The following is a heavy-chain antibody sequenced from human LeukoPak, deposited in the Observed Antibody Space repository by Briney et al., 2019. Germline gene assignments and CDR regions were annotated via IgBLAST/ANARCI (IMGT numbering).Heavy chain of an antibody. Sequence: SGPTLVKPTQTLTLTCTFSGFSLSTSGGAVGWVRQPPGKALEWLALIYWDDDKRYSPSLKSRLTVTKDTSKNQVVLTMTNMDPVDTATYYCTHGTYGSGWFDYWGQGALVTVSS. CDR3: THGTYGSGWFDY. CDR2: IYWDDDK. D-gene: IGHD6-19*01. J-gene: IGHJ4*02. CDR1: GFSLSTSGGA. V-gene: IGHV2-5*02.